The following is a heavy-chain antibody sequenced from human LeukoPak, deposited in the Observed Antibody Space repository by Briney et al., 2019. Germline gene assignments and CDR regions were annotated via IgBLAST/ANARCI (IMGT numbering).Heavy chain of an antibody. Sequence: GGSLRLTCVGSGFIFRDYEMNWVRQAPGKGLEWIAYIGSSSATIHYPDSVKGRFTISRDNAKNSLFLEMTSLRAEDTAVYYCVRQTGVVVAAFFDYWVQGALVTVSS. J-gene: IGHJ4*02. D-gene: IGHD2-15*01. CDR2: IGSSSATI. V-gene: IGHV3-48*03. CDR3: VRQTGVVVAAFFDY. CDR1: GFIFRDYE.